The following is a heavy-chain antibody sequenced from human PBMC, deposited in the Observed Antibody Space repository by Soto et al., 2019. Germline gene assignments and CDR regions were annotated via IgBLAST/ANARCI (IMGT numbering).Heavy chain of an antibody. Sequence: KQSQTLSLTCAISGDSVSSNSAAWNWIRQSPSRGLEWLGRTYYRSKWYNDYAVSVKSRITINPDTSKNQFSLQLNSVTPEDTAVYYCARDLRGSEPNSVAGEFDYWGQGTLVTVSS. CDR2: TYYRSKWYN. V-gene: IGHV6-1*01. CDR1: GDSVSSNSAA. D-gene: IGHD6-19*01. CDR3: ARDLRGSEPNSVAGEFDY. J-gene: IGHJ4*02.